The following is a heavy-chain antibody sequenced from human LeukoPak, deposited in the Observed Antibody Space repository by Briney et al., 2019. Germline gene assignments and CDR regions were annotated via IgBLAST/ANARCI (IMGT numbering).Heavy chain of an antibody. V-gene: IGHV3-23*01. J-gene: IGHJ4*02. D-gene: IGHD3-22*01. CDR2: ISGSGGST. CDR1: GFTFSSYA. Sequence: GGSVRLSCAASGFTFSSYALSWVRQAPGKGLEWVSAISGSGGSTYYADCVKGRFTISRDNSKNTLYLQMNSLRAEDTAVYYCAKDISITLIVVGIDYGGQGTRDSVPS. CDR3: AKDISITLIVVGIDY.